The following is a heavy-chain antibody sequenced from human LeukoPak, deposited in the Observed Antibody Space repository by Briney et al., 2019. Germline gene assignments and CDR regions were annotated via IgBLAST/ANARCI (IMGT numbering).Heavy chain of an antibody. V-gene: IGHV4-61*01. D-gene: IGHD3-10*01. CDR1: GGSISSSSYY. CDR3: ARELAVRGVIIGFDY. J-gene: IGHJ4*02. CDR2: IYYSGST. Sequence: SETLSLTCTVSGGSISSSSYYWSWIRQPPGKGLEWIGYIYYSGSTNYKPSLKSRVTISVETSKNQFSLKLSSVTAADTAVYYCARELAVRGVIIGFDYWGQGTLVTVSS.